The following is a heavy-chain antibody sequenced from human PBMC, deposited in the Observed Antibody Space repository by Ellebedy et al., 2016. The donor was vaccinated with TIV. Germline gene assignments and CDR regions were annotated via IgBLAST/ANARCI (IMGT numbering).Heavy chain of an antibody. CDR3: ARGKYFDL. J-gene: IGHJ2*01. V-gene: IGHV3-48*01. CDR2: ISGSTSTI. CDR1: GFTFNTYS. Sequence: GESLKISCAASGFTFNTYSMNWVRQAPGKGLEWVSYISGSTSTIYYADSVKGRFTISRDNAKDSLYLQMNSLRVEDTAVYYCARGKYFDLWGRGTLVTVSS.